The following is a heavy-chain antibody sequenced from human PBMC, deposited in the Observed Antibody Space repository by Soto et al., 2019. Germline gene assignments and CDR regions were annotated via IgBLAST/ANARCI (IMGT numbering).Heavy chain of an antibody. V-gene: IGHV4-59*01. CDR2: IYYSGST. CDR1: GGSISGYH. CDR3: ARGNTAIFS. J-gene: IGHJ4*02. Sequence: LSLTCTVSGGSISGYHCSWIRQPPGKGLEWIGYIYYSGSTNYNPSLKSRVTISVDTSKNQFSLKLGSVTAADTAVYYCARGNTAIFSWGQGTLVTVSS. D-gene: IGHD5-18*01.